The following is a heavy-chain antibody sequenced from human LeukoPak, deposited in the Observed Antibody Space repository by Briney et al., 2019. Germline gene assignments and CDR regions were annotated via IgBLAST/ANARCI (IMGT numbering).Heavy chain of an antibody. CDR2: INTDGSST. CDR1: GYTFSSYW. D-gene: IGHD5-18*01. J-gene: IGHJ6*03. Sequence: GGSLSLSFAASGYTFSSYWMHWVRQAPGEGLVWVSRINTDGSSTTYADSVKGRFTISRDNAKNTLYLQMNSLRAEDTAVYYCARVIRGYSYGDYFYYYMHGSSKGTTVTVSS. CDR3: ARVIRGYSYGDYFYYYMHG. V-gene: IGHV3-74*01.